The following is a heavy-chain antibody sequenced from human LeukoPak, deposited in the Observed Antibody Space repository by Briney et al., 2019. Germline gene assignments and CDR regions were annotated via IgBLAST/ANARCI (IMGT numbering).Heavy chain of an antibody. CDR1: GFTFDDYA. CDR2: ISWNSGSI. CDR3: ARDLSIAVAGTDYYYYVDV. Sequence: GGSLRLSCAASGFTFDDYAMHWVRQAPGKGLEWVSGISWNSGSIGYADSVKGRFTISRDNAKNSLYLQMNSLRAEDTAVYYCARDLSIAVAGTDYYYYVDVWDKGTTVTVSS. J-gene: IGHJ6*03. D-gene: IGHD6-19*01. V-gene: IGHV3-9*01.